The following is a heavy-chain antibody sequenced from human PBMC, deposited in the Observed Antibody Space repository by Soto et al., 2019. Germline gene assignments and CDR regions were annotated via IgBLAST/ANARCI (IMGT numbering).Heavy chain of an antibody. J-gene: IGHJ4*02. Sequence: QLQLQESGPGLVKPSETLSLTCTVSGGYISSNSDYWAWIRQSPGKGLERIATIFHSGATQYSPSLTSRAAIPVDTSNYRFTLTLPTVTAADTAGYFCARELSIMTVAGASGYWGQGILVTVSS. D-gene: IGHD6-19*01. V-gene: IGHV4-39*02. CDR2: IFHSGAT. CDR3: ARELSIMTVAGASGY. CDR1: GGYISSNSDY.